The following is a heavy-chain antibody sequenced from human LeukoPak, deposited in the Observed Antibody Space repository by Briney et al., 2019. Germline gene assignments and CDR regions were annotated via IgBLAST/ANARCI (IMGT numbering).Heavy chain of an antibody. CDR3: ARVSDYGGNDAFDI. J-gene: IGHJ3*02. Sequence: SQTLSLTCAVSGGSISSGGYSWGWIRQPPGKGLEWIGYIYHSGSTYYNPSLKSRVTISVDRSKNQFSLKLSSVTAADTAVYYCARVSDYGGNDAFDIWGQGTMVTVSS. V-gene: IGHV4-30-2*01. CDR1: GGSISSGGYS. CDR2: IYHSGST. D-gene: IGHD4-23*01.